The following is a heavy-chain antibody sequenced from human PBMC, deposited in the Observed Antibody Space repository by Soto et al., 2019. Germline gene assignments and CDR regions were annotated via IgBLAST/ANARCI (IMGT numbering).Heavy chain of an antibody. CDR2: ISVSGSIK. CDR1: GFTFSSYS. V-gene: IGHV3-48*02. Sequence: EVQLVESGGGLVQPGTSLRLSCAASGFTFSSYSMNWVRRAPGKGLEWVSFISVSGSIKYYADSVRGRFTISRDNAKNSLFLEMNSVTHEDSAVYYFARDQFHYDTNHPYYFDFWGQGTLVAVSS. CDR3: ARDQFHYDTNHPYYFDF. J-gene: IGHJ4*01. D-gene: IGHD3-22*01.